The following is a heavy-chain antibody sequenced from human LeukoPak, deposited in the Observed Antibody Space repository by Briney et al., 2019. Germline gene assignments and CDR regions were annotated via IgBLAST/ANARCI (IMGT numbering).Heavy chain of an antibody. CDR3: ARAGNGYYPFDY. Sequence: SETLSLTCTVSGDSISTYYWSWIRQPQGKGLERIGYVFHSWNINCNPSLKRRVTISVDTAKHQFSLILTSVTAADTAVYYCARAGNGYYPFDYWGQGTLVTVSS. CDR2: VFHSWNI. V-gene: IGHV4-59*13. D-gene: IGHD3-22*01. J-gene: IGHJ4*02. CDR1: GDSISTYY.